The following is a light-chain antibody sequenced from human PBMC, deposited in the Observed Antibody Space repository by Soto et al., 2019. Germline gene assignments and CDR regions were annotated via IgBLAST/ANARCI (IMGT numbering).Light chain of an antibody. CDR3: RHYYRPWT. CDR1: QSVLYSSNNKNY. J-gene: IGKJ1*01. V-gene: IGKV4-1*01. Sequence: DIVMTQSPDSLAVSLGERATINCKSSQSVLYSSNNKNYLAWYQQKPGQPPKLLIYWASTRESGVPDRFSGSGSGTDFTLTISSLQAEDVALYYCRHYYRPWTVGQGTKVEIK. CDR2: WAS.